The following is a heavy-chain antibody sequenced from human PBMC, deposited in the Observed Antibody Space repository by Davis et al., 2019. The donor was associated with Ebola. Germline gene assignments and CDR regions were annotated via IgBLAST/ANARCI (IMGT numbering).Heavy chain of an antibody. CDR1: GFTFSSYW. D-gene: IGHD3-10*01. CDR2: INHSGST. J-gene: IGHJ5*02. V-gene: IGHV4-34*01. Sequence: ESLKISCAASGFTFSSYWMSWVRQPPGKGLEWIGEINHSGSTNYNPSLKSRVTISVDTSKNQFSLKLSSVTAADTAVYYCARGRLLWFGELFPWGQGTLVTVSS. CDR3: ARGRLLWFGELFP.